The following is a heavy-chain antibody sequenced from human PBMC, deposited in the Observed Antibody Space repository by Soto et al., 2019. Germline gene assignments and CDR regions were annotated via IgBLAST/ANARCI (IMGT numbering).Heavy chain of an antibody. CDR1: GFTFSSYA. CDR3: ATYTTVTNAFDI. V-gene: IGHV3-23*01. D-gene: IGHD4-17*01. J-gene: IGHJ3*02. Sequence: GGSLRLSCAASGFTFSSYAMSWVRQAPGKGLEWVSAISGSGGSTYYADSVKGRFTISRDNSKNTLYLQMNSLRAEYTAVYYCATYTTVTNAFDIWGQGTMVTVSS. CDR2: ISGSGGST.